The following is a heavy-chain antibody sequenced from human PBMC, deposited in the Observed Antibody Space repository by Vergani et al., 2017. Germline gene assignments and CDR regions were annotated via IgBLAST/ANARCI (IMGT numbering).Heavy chain of an antibody. D-gene: IGHD2-2*01. CDR2: VSTCTKSQ. Sequence: EVQLLESGGNLIQPGGSLRLSCGASGFTFSSYAMTWVRLAPGKGLDWVSFVSTCTKSQSYAESVKGRFTISRDSAKNSLYLQMDSLRAEDTAVYYCAREYSSTSCRAFDFWGQGTKVTVSS. CDR3: AREYSSTSCRAFDF. CDR1: GFTFSSYA. V-gene: IGHV3-48*01. J-gene: IGHJ3*01.